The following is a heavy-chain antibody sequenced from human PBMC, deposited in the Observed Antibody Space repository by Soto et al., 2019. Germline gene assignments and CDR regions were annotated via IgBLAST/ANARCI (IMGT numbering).Heavy chain of an antibody. Sequence: QVQLQESGPGLVKPSETLSLTCTVSGGSISSYYWSWIRQPPGKGLEWIGYIYYSGSTNYNPSLNSRLPISEDTSKNQFSLKLSSVTAADTAVYYCARVGNGYIQYWGQGTLVTVSS. V-gene: IGHV4-59*01. D-gene: IGHD2-8*01. CDR3: ARVGNGYIQY. J-gene: IGHJ4*02. CDR1: GGSISSYY. CDR2: IYYSGST.